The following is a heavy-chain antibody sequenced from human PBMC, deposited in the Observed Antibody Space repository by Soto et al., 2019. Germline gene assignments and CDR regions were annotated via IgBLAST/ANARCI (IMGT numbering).Heavy chain of an antibody. CDR3: ARDGGRHSGGIDY. V-gene: IGHV1-69*01. J-gene: IGHJ4*02. CDR1: GGTFSSYS. Sequence: QVQLVQSGAEVKKPGSPVKVSCKPSGGTFSSYSINWVRQAPGQGLEWMGEIIPIFGTANYAQKFQGRVTITADESTSTAYMELSSLRSEDTAVYYCARDGGRHSGGIDYWGQGTLVTVSS. CDR2: IIPIFGTA. D-gene: IGHD1-26*01.